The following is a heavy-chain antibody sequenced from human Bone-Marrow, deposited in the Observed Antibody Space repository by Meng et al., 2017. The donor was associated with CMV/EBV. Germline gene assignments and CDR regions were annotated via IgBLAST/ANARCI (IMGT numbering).Heavy chain of an antibody. D-gene: IGHD6-19*01. V-gene: IGHV3-15*01. J-gene: IGHJ4*02. CDR1: GFTLSNAW. CDR2: IKSKTDGGTT. Sequence: GEALKIAWAASGFTLSNAWMNWVRQAPGKGMEWVGRIKSKTDGGTTDYAAPVKGRFTISRDNSKNTLYLQMNSLRAEDTAVYYCAKRRSGWDQYFDYWGQGALVTFYS. CDR3: AKRRSGWDQYFDY.